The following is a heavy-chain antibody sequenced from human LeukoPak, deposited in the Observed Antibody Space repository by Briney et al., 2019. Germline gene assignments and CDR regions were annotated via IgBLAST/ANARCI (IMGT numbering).Heavy chain of an antibody. V-gene: IGHV4-39*02. CDR2: IYYSGST. J-gene: IGHJ3*02. D-gene: IGHD2-2*02. CDR1: GGSISSSSYY. Sequence: SETLSLTCTVWGGSISSSSYYGGWIRQPPGRGLEWIGSIYYSGSTYYNPPLKSRVTISVDTSKNQFSLKLSSVTAADTAVYYCAREFVVVPAAIPNAFDIWGQGTMVTVSS. CDR3: AREFVVVPAAIPNAFDI.